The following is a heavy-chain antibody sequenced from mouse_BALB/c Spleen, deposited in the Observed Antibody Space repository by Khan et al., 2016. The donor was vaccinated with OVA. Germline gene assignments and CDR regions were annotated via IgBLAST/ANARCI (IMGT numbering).Heavy chain of an antibody. CDR3: ARKNYSYDRYVDV. CDR2: INTYTGEP. V-gene: IGHV9-3-1*01. D-gene: IGHD2-12*01. CDR1: GYTFTNYG. Sequence: QIQLVQSGPELKKPGETVKISCKASGYTFTNYGVNWVKQTPGKGLKWMGWINTYTGEPTYADDFKGRFVFALETSASTAYLQINNLKNEDTASYFCARKNYSYDRYVDVWGAGTTVTVSS. J-gene: IGHJ1*01.